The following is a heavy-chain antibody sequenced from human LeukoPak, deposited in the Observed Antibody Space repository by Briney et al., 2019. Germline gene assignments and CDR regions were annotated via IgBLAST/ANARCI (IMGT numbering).Heavy chain of an antibody. CDR1: GYTFTSYD. CDR3: ARHKNGGEFNLIPYNWFDP. Sequence: ASVKVSCKASGYTFTSYDINWVRQATGQGLEWMGWMNPNSGNTDYAQKFQGRVTMTRNTSISTGYMELSSLRSEDPAVYYCARHKNGGEFNLIPYNWFDPWGQGRLVTVSS. D-gene: IGHD3-10*01. V-gene: IGHV1-8*01. J-gene: IGHJ5*02. CDR2: MNPNSGNT.